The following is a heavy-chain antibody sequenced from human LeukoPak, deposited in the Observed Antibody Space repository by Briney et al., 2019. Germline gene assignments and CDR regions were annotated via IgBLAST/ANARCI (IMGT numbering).Heavy chain of an antibody. Sequence: SETLSLTCAVYGGSFSGYYWSWIRQPPGKGLEWIGEINHSRSTNYNPSLKSRVTISVDTSKNQFSLKLSSVTAADTAVYYCARAYCSGGSCYGVASQKGYYYYYMDVWGKGTTVTVSS. CDR2: INHSRST. V-gene: IGHV4-34*01. J-gene: IGHJ6*03. CDR3: ARAYCSGGSCYGVASQKGYYYYYMDV. D-gene: IGHD2-15*01. CDR1: GGSFSGYY.